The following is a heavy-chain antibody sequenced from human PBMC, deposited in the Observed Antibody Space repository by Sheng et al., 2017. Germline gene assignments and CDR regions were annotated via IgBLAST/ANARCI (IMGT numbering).Heavy chain of an antibody. V-gene: IGHV3-33*01. J-gene: IGHJ4*02. CDR1: GFTFSSYG. D-gene: IGHD6-13*01. CDR3: ASDYSSSWQQHNY. Sequence: QVQLVESGGGVVQPGRSLRLSCAASGFTFSSYGMHWVRQAPGKGLEWVAVIWYDGSNKYYADSVKGRFTISRDNSKNTLYLQMNSLRAEDTAVYYCASDYSSSWQQHNYWGQGTLVTVSS. CDR2: IWYDGSNK.